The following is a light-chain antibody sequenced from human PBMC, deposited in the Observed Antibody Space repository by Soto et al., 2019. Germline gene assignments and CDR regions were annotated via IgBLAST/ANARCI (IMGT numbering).Light chain of an antibody. J-gene: IGKJ5*01. V-gene: IGKV1-17*01. CDR3: LQHDSCPLT. CDR2: VAS. Sequence: DIKMTQSPSSLSAAVGDRVTITCRASQGIRNDLAWYQQKAGKAPKRLIYVASSLQSGVPSRFSGSGSGTEFTLTINSLQPEDFATYFCLQHDSCPLTFGQGTRVE. CDR1: QGIRND.